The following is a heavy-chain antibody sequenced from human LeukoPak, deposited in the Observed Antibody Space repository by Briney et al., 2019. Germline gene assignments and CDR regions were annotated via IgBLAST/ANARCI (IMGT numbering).Heavy chain of an antibody. Sequence: PSETLSLTCTVSGGSISGSSYYWGWIRQPPGKGLEWIGSIYYSGSTYYNPSLKSRVTISVDTSKNQFSLKLSSVTAADTAVYYCARLLAAHRRYYFDYWGQGTLVTVSS. V-gene: IGHV4-39*01. D-gene: IGHD6-13*01. J-gene: IGHJ4*02. CDR1: GGSISGSSYY. CDR2: IYYSGST. CDR3: ARLLAAHRRYYFDY.